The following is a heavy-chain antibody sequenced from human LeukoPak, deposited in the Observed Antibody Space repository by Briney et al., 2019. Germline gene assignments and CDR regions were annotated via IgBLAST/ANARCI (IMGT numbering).Heavy chain of an antibody. V-gene: IGHV1-2*02. CDR2: INPNSGGT. D-gene: IGHD1-26*01. J-gene: IGHJ4*02. Sequence: GASVKVSCKASGYTFTGYYMHWVRQAPGQGLEWMGWINPNSGGTNYAQKFQGRVTMTRDTSISTAYMELSRLRSDDTAVYYCARLGHLVGATTDFDYWGQGTLVTVSS. CDR1: GYTFTGYY. CDR3: ARLGHLVGATTDFDY.